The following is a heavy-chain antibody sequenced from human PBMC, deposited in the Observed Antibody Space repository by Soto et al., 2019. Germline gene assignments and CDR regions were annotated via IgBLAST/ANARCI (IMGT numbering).Heavy chain of an antibody. J-gene: IGHJ3*02. D-gene: IGHD3-9*01. CDR3: ARAHYDILTGYPTHAFDI. CDR1: GVSVSSGDYY. CDR2: IYYTGRT. Sequence: PSETLSLTCTASGVSVSSGDYYWSWIRQPPGKGLEWIGYIYYTGRTYYNPSLKSRVIISVDTSKNQFSLKLSSVTAAEKAVYYCARAHYDILTGYPTHAFDIWGQGTMVTVSS. V-gene: IGHV4-30-4*01.